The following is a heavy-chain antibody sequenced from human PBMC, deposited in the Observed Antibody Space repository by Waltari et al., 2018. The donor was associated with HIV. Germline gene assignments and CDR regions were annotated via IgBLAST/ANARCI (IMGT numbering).Heavy chain of an antibody. J-gene: IGHJ3*02. Sequence: QVQLQESGPGLVKPSQTLSRTCTVSGGSISSGSYYWSWIRPPAGKGLEWIGRIYTSGSTNYNPSLKSRVTISVDTSKNQFSLKLSSVTAADTAVYYCARRGIQLWFYAFDIWGQGTMVTVSS. CDR3: ARRGIQLWFYAFDI. V-gene: IGHV4-61*02. CDR1: GGSISSGSYY. CDR2: IYTSGST. D-gene: IGHD5-18*01.